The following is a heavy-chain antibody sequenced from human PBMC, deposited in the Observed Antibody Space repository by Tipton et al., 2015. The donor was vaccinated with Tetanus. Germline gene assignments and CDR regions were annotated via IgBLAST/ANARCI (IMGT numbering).Heavy chain of an antibody. D-gene: IGHD1-26*01. J-gene: IGHJ5*01. V-gene: IGHV3-21*04. CDR2: VSGRSTYT. Sequence: SLRLSCEGSGFSFNYYSMNWVRQAPGKGLEWVASVSGRSTYTYYADSVRGRFTISRDNAKNTLYLHMTSLRAEDTAVYYCAKVRGRLRYSFDSWGQGTLVTVSS. CDR1: GFSFNYYS. CDR3: AKVRGRLRYSFDS.